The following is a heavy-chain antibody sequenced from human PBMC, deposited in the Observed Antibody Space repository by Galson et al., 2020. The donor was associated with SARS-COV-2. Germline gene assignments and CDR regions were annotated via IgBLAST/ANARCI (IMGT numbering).Heavy chain of an antibody. V-gene: IGHV3-23*01. D-gene: IGHD2-2*01. Sequence: GESLKISCAASGFTFSTYAMSWVRQAPGKGLEWVSVISAGGVSTLYADSVNGRFAISRDNFKNTLYLEMNSLDADDTATYYCAKATTAGDCSRTNCYAAGFDCWGQGTLVTVSS. CDR3: AKATTAGDCSRTNCYAAGFDC. CDR1: GFTFSTYA. CDR2: ISAGGVST. J-gene: IGHJ4*02.